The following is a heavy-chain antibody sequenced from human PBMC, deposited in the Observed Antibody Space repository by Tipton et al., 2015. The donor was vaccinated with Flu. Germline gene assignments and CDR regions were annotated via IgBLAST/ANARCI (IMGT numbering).Heavy chain of an antibody. CDR1: GGSISSGGYY. D-gene: IGHD3-10*01. J-gene: IGHJ4*02. CDR2: IYYSGST. V-gene: IGHV4-31*03. CDR3: ARVNHYYGSGSYYTLDY. Sequence: TLSLTCTVSGGSISSGGYYWSWIRQHPGKGLEWIGYIYYSGSTYYNPSLKSRVTISVDTSKNQFSLKLSSVTAADTAVYYCARVNHYYGSGSYYTLDYWGQATLVTVSS.